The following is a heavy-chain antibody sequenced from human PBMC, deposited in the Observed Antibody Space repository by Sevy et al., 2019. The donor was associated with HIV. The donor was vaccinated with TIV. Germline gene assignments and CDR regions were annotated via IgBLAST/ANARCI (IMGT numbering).Heavy chain of an antibody. CDR1: GFPFSTHA. V-gene: IGHV3-23*01. Sequence: GGSLRLSCAASGFPFSTHAMSWVRQAPGKGLEWVSAISASGGSTYYADSVKGRFTISRENSKNMVYVQMNSLTAEDTAVYYCAKHGYTSGWRDAFDVWGQGTMVTVSS. CDR2: ISASGGST. D-gene: IGHD6-19*01. J-gene: IGHJ3*01. CDR3: AKHGYTSGWRDAFDV.